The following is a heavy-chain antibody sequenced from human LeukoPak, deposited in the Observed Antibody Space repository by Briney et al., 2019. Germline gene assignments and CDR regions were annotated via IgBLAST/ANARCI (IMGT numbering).Heavy chain of an antibody. Sequence: ASVKVSCKVSGGTFSNDSITWVRQAPGQGLEWVGGITPMFETLNYAPKLQGRLTINADGSTSTVYMELRSLRSEDTAVYFCARGPPPLYSGSYRPLDHWGQGTLVTVSS. V-gene: IGHV1-69*13. CDR2: ITPMFETL. D-gene: IGHD1-26*01. CDR3: ARGPPPLYSGSYRPLDH. J-gene: IGHJ4*02. CDR1: GGTFSNDS.